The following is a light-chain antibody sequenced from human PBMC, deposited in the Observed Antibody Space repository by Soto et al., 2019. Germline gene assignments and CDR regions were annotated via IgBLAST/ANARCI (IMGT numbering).Light chain of an antibody. V-gene: IGKV3-20*01. J-gene: IGKJ1*01. CDR2: GAS. CDR3: QQYGSSGT. CDR1: QSVSNNY. Sequence: EIVMTHSPATLAVSPCEGATLSCRASQSVSNNYLAWYQQKPGQAPRLLIYGASNRATGIPDRFSGSGSGTDFTLTISRLEPEDFAVYYCQQYGSSGTFGQGTKVDIK.